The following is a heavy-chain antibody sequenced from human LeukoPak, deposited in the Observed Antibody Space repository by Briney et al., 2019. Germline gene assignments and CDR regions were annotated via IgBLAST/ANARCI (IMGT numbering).Heavy chain of an antibody. CDR3: ARADSSWYWGWFDP. D-gene: IGHD6-13*01. CDR1: GFTFSDYY. Sequence: PGGSLRLSCAASGFTFSDYYMSWIRQAPGKGLEWLSYISSRGDSIQYADSVKGRFTMSRDNAKNSVHLQMSSLRAEDTAVYYCARADSSWYWGWFDPWGQGILVTVSS. J-gene: IGHJ5*02. V-gene: IGHV3-11*01. CDR2: ISSRGDSI.